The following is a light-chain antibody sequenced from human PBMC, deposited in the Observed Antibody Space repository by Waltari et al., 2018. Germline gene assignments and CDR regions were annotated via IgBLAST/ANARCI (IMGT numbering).Light chain of an antibody. CDR3: QVWDTRSDHGV. CDR2: DDS. J-gene: IGLJ3*02. V-gene: IGLV3-21*03. CDR1: DLGTKS. Sequence: YVLTQPPSVSVAPGKTARITCGGSDLGTKSVHGYKQRPGQAPVLVVYDDSDRPSGIPERFSGSNSANTATLSITRAEAGDEADYYCQVWDTRSDHGVFGGGTKLTVL.